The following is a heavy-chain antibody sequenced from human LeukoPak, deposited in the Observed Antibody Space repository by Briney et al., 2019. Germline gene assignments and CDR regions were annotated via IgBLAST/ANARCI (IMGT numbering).Heavy chain of an antibody. CDR2: VNQDGSEK. Sequence: GGSLRLSCAASGFTFNTYWMSWVRQAPGKGLEWVAKVNQDGSEKYYVDSVKGRFAISRDNAKNSLYLQMNSLRAEDTAVYYCARDTAGMDVWGQGTTVTVSS. J-gene: IGHJ6*02. D-gene: IGHD4-17*01. CDR1: GFTFNTYW. V-gene: IGHV3-7*01. CDR3: ARDTAGMDV.